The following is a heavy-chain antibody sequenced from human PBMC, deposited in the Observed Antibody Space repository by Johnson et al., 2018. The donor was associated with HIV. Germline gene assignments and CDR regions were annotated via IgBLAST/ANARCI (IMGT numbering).Heavy chain of an antibody. V-gene: IGHV3-30-3*01. D-gene: IGHD3-22*01. CDR1: KFAFSTYA. J-gene: IGHJ3*02. CDR3: ARDRDYYDSLDAFDI. Sequence: QVQLVESGGGVVQPGRSLRLSCAASKFAFSTYAMHWVRQAPGKGLEWVAVISYDGSNKYYADSVKGRFTISRDNSKNTMYLQMNSLRPEDTAVYYCARDRDYYDSLDAFDIWGQGTMVTVSS. CDR2: ISYDGSNK.